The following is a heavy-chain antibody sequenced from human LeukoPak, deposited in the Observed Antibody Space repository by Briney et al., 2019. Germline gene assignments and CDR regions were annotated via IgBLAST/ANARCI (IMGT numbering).Heavy chain of an antibody. J-gene: IGHJ4*02. V-gene: IGHV1-69*05. CDR2: IIPIFGTA. Sequence: GASVKVSCKASGGTFSSYAISWVRQALGQGLEWMGGIIPIFGTANYAQKFQGRVTITTDESTSTAYMELSSLRSEDTAVYYCARDSTIFGVVTAGGFDYWGQGTLVTVSS. CDR3: ARDSTIFGVVTAGGFDY. CDR1: GGTFSSYA. D-gene: IGHD3-3*01.